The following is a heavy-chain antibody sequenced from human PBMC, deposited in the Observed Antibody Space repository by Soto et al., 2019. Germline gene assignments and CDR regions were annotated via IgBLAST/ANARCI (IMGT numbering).Heavy chain of an antibody. CDR2: INAGNGNT. J-gene: IGHJ4*02. Sequence: ASGKVSCKASGYTFTSYAMHWVRQAPGQRLEWMGWINAGNGNTKYSQKFQGRVTITRDTSASTAYMELSSLRSEDTAVYYCAREGVDYDILTAYYFDYWGQGTLVTVSS. CDR1: GYTFTSYA. D-gene: IGHD3-9*01. CDR3: AREGVDYDILTAYYFDY. V-gene: IGHV1-3*01.